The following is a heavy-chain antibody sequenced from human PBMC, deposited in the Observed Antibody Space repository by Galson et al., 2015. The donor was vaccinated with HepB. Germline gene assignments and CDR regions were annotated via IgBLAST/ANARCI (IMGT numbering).Heavy chain of an antibody. CDR1: GFTFSSYA. V-gene: IGHV3-23*01. CDR2: IRSSGANT. D-gene: IGHD5-18*01. J-gene: IGHJ3*01. Sequence: SLRLSCAASGFTFSSYAMSWVRQAPGKGLDWVSVIRSSGANTSYADSVRGRFSISRDNSKNTLYLQLNSLRAEDTAMYYCARAYSFGYAFDFWGQGTMVTVSS. CDR3: ARAYSFGYAFDF.